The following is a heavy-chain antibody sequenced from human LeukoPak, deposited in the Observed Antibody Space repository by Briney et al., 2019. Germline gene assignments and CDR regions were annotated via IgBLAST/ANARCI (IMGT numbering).Heavy chain of an antibody. V-gene: IGHV4-59*01. Sequence: SETLSLTCTVSGGSISGYYWSWIRQPPGKGLEWIGYIYYSGSTNYNPSLKSRVTISVDTSKNQFSLKLSSVTAADTAVYYCAREAHLLGYSYGYDAFDIWGQGTMVTVSS. CDR1: GGSISGYY. CDR3: AREAHLLGYSYGYDAFDI. J-gene: IGHJ3*02. CDR2: IYYSGST. D-gene: IGHD5-18*01.